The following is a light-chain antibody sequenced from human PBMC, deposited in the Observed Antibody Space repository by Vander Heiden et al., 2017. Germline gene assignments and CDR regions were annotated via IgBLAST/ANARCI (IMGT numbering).Light chain of an antibody. Sequence: SYDLTQDPAVSVALGQTVRITCQGDSLRSYYASWYQQKPGQAPVLVIYGKNNRPSGIPDRFSGSSSGNTASLTITGAQAEEEADYYCNSRDSSGNHYVFGTGTKVTVL. CDR1: SLRSYY. CDR2: GKN. CDR3: NSRDSSGNHYV. J-gene: IGLJ1*01. V-gene: IGLV3-19*01.